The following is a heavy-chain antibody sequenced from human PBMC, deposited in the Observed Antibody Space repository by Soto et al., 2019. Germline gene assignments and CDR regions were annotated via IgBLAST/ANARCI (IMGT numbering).Heavy chain of an antibody. D-gene: IGHD4-17*01. V-gene: IGHV3-23*01. CDR2: ISGSGGST. J-gene: IGHJ4*02. CDR1: VFTFSIYA. Sequence: WGSLLVSCASSVFTFSIYAMSWVRQAPGKGLEWVSAISGSGGSTYYADSVKGRFTISRDNSKNTLYLQMNSLRAEDTAVYYCAKDHRSKSDYGGNSKSFDYWGQGTMVTVSS. CDR3: AKDHRSKSDYGGNSKSFDY.